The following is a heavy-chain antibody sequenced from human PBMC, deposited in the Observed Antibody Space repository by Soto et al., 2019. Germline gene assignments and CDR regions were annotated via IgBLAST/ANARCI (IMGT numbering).Heavy chain of an antibody. CDR1: GGSISSGDYY. Sequence: PSETLSLTCTVSGGSISSGDYYWSWIRHPPVKGLEWIGYIYYSVSTYYNPSLRSRVTISVDTSKNQFSLKLNSVTAADTAGYYCARAGQGDSNGYYHFDYWGQATLVTVSS. V-gene: IGHV4-30-4*01. CDR3: ARAGQGDSNGYYHFDY. CDR2: IYYSVST. D-gene: IGHD3-22*01. J-gene: IGHJ4*02.